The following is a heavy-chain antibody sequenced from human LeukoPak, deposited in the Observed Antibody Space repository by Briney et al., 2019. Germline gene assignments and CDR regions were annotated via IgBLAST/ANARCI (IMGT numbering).Heavy chain of an antibody. Sequence: SETLSLTCTVSGGSISSSSYYWGWIRQPPGKGLEWIGSIYYSGSTYYNPSLKSRVTISVDTSKNQFSLKLSSVTAADTAVYYCARERRAYYDFWSGHTRDWYFDLWGRGTLVTVSS. CDR1: GGSISSSSYY. CDR3: ARERRAYYDFWSGHTRDWYFDL. J-gene: IGHJ2*01. CDR2: IYYSGST. D-gene: IGHD3-3*01. V-gene: IGHV4-39*07.